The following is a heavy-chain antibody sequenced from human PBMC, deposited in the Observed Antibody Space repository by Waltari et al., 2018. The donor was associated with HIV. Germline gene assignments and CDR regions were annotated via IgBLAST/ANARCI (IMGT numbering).Heavy chain of an antibody. V-gene: IGHV3-74*01. CDR1: GSTFSSYW. Sequence: EVQLVESGGGLVQPGGSLRLSCAASGSTFSSYWMHWVRQAPGKGLVWVSRIKSDGTITTYADSVKGRFTISRDNAKNTLFLQMNSLRAEDTAIYYCARDLVVLRYFDWLSTYFDYWGQGTLVTVSS. D-gene: IGHD3-9*01. CDR3: ARDLVVLRYFDWLSTYFDY. CDR2: IKSDGTIT. J-gene: IGHJ4*02.